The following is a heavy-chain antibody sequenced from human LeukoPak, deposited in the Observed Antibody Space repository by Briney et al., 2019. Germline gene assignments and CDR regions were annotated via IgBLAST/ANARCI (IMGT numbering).Heavy chain of an antibody. D-gene: IGHD2/OR15-2a*01. V-gene: IGHV3-53*04. CDR3: ASMGPTGYFYGLDV. J-gene: IGHJ6*02. CDR2: IYSGGAT. CDR1: GFTVSSNY. Sequence: GGSLRLSCAASGFTVSSNYVSWVRQAPGKGLEWVSVIYSGGATYYADSVKGRFTISRHNSKNTLYLQMNSLRPEDTAVYYCASMGPTGYFYGLDVWGQGTTVTVSS.